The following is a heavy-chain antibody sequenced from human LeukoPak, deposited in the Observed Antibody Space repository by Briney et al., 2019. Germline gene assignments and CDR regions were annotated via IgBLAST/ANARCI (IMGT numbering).Heavy chain of an antibody. CDR3: ARTEGDYSYYYYYYGMDV. J-gene: IGHJ6*02. CDR2: IIPIFGTA. Sequence: ASVKVSCKASGYTFTSYGISWVRQAPGQGLEWMGGIIPIFGTANYAQKFQGRVAITADESTSTAYMELSSLRSEDTAVYYCARTEGDYSYYYYYYGMDVWGQGTTVTVSS. V-gene: IGHV1-69*13. D-gene: IGHD4-17*01. CDR1: GYTFTSYG.